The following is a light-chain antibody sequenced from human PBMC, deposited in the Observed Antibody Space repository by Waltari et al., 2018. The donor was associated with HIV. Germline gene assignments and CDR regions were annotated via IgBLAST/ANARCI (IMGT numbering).Light chain of an antibody. CDR3: AAWDDSLNGPV. CDR2: GKN. CDR1: RSNIGSNT. J-gene: IGLJ2*01. V-gene: IGLV1-44*01. Sequence: QSVMTQPASASGTPGQRVTISCSGTRSNIGSNTVSWFQQLPRTAPKLRIYGKNPRPSGVPDRFSGSKSGTSASLAISGLQSEDEADYFCAAWDDSLNGPVFGGGTKLTVL.